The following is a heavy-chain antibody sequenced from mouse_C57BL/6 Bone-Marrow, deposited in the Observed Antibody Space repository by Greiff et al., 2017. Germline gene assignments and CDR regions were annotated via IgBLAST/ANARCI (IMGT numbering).Heavy chain of an antibody. Sequence: EVQLQESVAELVRPGASVKLSCTASGFNIKNTYMHWVKQRPEQGLEWIGRIDPANGNTKYALKFQGKATITADPSSNTAYLQLRRLTTENNAIYCSARWGYGGQGTTLTVAS. V-gene: IGHV14-3*01. CDR3: ARWGY. J-gene: IGHJ2*01. CDR1: GFNIKNTY. CDR2: IDPANGNT.